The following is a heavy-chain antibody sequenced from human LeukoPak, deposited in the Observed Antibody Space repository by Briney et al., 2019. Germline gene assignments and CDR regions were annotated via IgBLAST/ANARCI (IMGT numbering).Heavy chain of an antibody. Sequence: ASVKVSCKASGYTFTSYGISWVRQAPGQGLEWMGWISAYNGNTNYAQKFQGRVTMTRDTSTSTVYMELSSLRSEDTAVYYCARDLFGLNSGTHPDYWGQGTLVTVSS. CDR1: GYTFTSYG. D-gene: IGHD1-26*01. J-gene: IGHJ4*02. CDR3: ARDLFGLNSGTHPDY. V-gene: IGHV1-18*01. CDR2: ISAYNGNT.